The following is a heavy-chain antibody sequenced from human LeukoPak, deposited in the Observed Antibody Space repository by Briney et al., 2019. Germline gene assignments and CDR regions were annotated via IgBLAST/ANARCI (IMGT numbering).Heavy chain of an antibody. CDR3: ARDRSVGYCSP. Sequence: SVKVSCKASGYTFTGYYMHWVRQAPGQGLEWMGWINPNSGGTNYAQKFQGRVTMTTDTFTTTAYMELRSLSSDDTAVYYCARDRSVGYCSPWGQGTLVTVSS. V-gene: IGHV1-2*02. J-gene: IGHJ5*02. D-gene: IGHD2-2*03. CDR2: INPNSGGT. CDR1: GYTFTGYY.